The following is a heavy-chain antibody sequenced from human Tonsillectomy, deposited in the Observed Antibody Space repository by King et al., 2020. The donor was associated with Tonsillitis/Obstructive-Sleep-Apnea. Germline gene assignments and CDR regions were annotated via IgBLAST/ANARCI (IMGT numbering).Heavy chain of an antibody. CDR3: ATLKHMASAGLIDS. D-gene: IGHD2-21*01. CDR1: CASISSNNW. Sequence: VQLQESGPGLGKPSGTLSLTCTVSCASISSNNWWSWVRHPPGKGLEWIAESYHSGSTNYNPSLKSRVTMTVDKSKNHFSRRLSSVTAADNAVYYCATLKHMASAGLIDSWGQGTPVTVSS. J-gene: IGHJ4*02. V-gene: IGHV4-4*02. CDR2: SYHSGST.